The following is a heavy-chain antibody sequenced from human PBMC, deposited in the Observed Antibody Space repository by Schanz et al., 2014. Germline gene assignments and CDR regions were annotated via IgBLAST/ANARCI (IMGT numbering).Heavy chain of an antibody. Sequence: EGQLLESGGGLIQPGGSLRLSCAASGFTFSSYAMSWVRQAPGKGLEWVSTISASGGSTYYADSVKGRFTISRDNSKNILYLQMNSLRAEDTAVYYCAKAEYDILTDSYSRLDPWGQGTLVTVSS. CDR1: GFTFSSYA. V-gene: IGHV3-23*01. J-gene: IGHJ5*02. CDR2: ISASGGST. D-gene: IGHD3-9*01. CDR3: AKAEYDILTDSYSRLDP.